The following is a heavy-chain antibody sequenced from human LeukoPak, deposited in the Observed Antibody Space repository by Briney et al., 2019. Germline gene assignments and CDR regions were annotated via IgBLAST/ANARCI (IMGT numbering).Heavy chain of an antibody. Sequence: GGSLRLSCAASGFSFSSYSMNWVRQAPGKGLEWVSYISTSSSTIYYADSVKGRFTISRDNAKNSLYLQMNSLRAEDTAVYYCARDVGLTGNWGQGTLVTVSS. CDR2: ISTSSSTI. CDR3: ARDVGLTGN. J-gene: IGHJ4*02. CDR1: GFSFSSYS. V-gene: IGHV3-48*01. D-gene: IGHD1-20*01.